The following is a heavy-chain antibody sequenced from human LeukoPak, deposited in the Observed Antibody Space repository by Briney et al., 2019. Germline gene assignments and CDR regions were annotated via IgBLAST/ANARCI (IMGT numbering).Heavy chain of an antibody. CDR2: ISYDGSNK. Sequence: GGSLRLSCAASGFTFSSYTIHWVRQAPGKGLEWVAVISYDGSNKYYADSVKGRFTISRDNSKNTLYLQMNSLRPEDTAVYYCARDRVTGGFDYWGQGTLVTVSS. CDR1: GFTFSSYT. CDR3: ARDRVTGGFDY. V-gene: IGHV3-30-3*01. D-gene: IGHD1-14*01. J-gene: IGHJ4*02.